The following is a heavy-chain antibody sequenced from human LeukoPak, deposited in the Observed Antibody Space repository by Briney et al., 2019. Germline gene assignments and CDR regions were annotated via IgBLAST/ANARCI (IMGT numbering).Heavy chain of an antibody. Sequence: PSETLSLTCTVSDGSISSESYYWGWIRQLPGKGLEWIGSAYNIGNTYYSPSLKSRVTVSVDTSKNQFSLKLSSVTAADTAVYYCAREKRARIVGASSTGWFDPWGQGTLVTVSS. D-gene: IGHD1-26*01. CDR3: AREKRARIVGASSTGWFDP. J-gene: IGHJ5*02. CDR1: DGSISSESYY. CDR2: AYNIGNT. V-gene: IGHV4-39*07.